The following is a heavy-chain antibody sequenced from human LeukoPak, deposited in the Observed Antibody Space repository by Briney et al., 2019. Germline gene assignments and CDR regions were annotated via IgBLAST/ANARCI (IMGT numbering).Heavy chain of an antibody. Sequence: GGSLTLLCAPSGLPLSSHRKHGPRHAPGKALVGVSHINSDGSSTSYADSVTGRFNISRDNAKNTLYLQMNRLRAEDTAVYYCARGRYDYVWGSYPLADYWGQGTLVTVSS. V-gene: IGHV3-74*01. CDR2: INSDGSST. CDR3: ARGRYDYVWGSYPLADY. D-gene: IGHD3-16*02. J-gene: IGHJ4*02. CDR1: GLPLSSHR.